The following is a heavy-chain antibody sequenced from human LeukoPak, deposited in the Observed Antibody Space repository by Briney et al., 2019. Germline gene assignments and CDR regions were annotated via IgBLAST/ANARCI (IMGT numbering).Heavy chain of an antibody. CDR3: ASSVTTVTPPYYFDY. D-gene: IGHD4-11*01. CDR1: GYTFTGYY. Sequence: ASVKVSCKASGYTFTGYYMHWVRQAPGQGLEWMGWINPNSGGTNYAQKFQGRVTMTRDTSISTAYMELSRLRSDDTAVYYCASSVTTVTPPYYFDYWGQGTLVTVSS. J-gene: IGHJ4*02. V-gene: IGHV1-2*02. CDR2: INPNSGGT.